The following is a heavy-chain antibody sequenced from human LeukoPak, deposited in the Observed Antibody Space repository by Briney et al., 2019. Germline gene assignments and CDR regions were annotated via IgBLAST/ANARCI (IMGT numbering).Heavy chain of an antibody. CDR2: IYSGGSP. Sequence: PGGSLRLSCAASGFIVRSSYMSWVRQAPGKGLEWVSVIYSGGSPDYADSAKGRFTISRDNSKNTLYLQMNSLKGDDTAVYYCAKDSAFYYIDVWGKGTTVIISS. D-gene: IGHD3-10*01. J-gene: IGHJ6*03. CDR1: GFIVRSSY. V-gene: IGHV3-53*05. CDR3: AKDSAFYYIDV.